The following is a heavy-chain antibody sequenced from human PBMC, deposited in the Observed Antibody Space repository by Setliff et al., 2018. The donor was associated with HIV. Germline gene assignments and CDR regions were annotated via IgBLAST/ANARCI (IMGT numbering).Heavy chain of an antibody. J-gene: IGHJ4*02. CDR2: IATAGDT. CDR3: ARGRVRGVLDY. CDR1: GFTFDDYT. Sequence: QPGGSLRLSCAASGFTFDDYTMHWVRQAPGKAPEWVSGIATAGDTYYPDSVKGRFTIARENGKNSVYLQMNSLRDGDTAVYYCARGRVRGVLDYWGQGTLVTVSS. V-gene: IGHV3-13*01. D-gene: IGHD3-10*01.